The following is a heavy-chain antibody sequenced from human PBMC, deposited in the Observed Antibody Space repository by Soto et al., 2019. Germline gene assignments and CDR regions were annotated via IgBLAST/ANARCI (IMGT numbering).Heavy chain of an antibody. D-gene: IGHD1-26*01. CDR2: INPSGGST. Sequence: GASVKVSCKASGYTFTSYYMHWVRQAPGQGLEWMGIINPSGGSTSYAQKFQGRVTMTRDTSTSTVYMELSSLRSEDTAVYYCARVGGWLHQNSGSYYFDYWGQGTLVTVSS. V-gene: IGHV1-46*01. J-gene: IGHJ4*02. CDR1: GYTFTSYY. CDR3: ARVGGWLHQNSGSYYFDY.